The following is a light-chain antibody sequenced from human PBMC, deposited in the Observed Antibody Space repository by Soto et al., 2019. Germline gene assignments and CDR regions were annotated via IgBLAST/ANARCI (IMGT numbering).Light chain of an antibody. CDR3: QMYNIAPLT. CDR1: QGISNS. Sequence: DIQMTQSPSSLSASVGDRVTITCRASQGISNSLAWYQRKPGKVPNLLIYAASTLQSGVPSRFSASGYGTESTLTISRLLPEDVATYYCQMYNIAPLTFGGGTKVEIK. J-gene: IGKJ4*01. CDR2: AAS. V-gene: IGKV1-27*01.